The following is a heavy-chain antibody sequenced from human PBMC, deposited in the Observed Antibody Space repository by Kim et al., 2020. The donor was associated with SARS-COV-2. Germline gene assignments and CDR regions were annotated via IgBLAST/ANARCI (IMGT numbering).Heavy chain of an antibody. J-gene: IGHJ4*02. CDR2: LDPEDGEA. V-gene: IGHV1-24*01. D-gene: IGHD3-22*01. CDR3: ATDWGSNSYYDGQTYQSLDY. CDR1: GHSLSEIT. Sequence: ASVKDSCKVSGHSLSEITMFWVRQAPGKGLEWMGGLDPEDGEAIYAQKFQGRVTMTEDTSTDTLYMELSSLMSEDTAVYYCATDWGSNSYYDGQTYQSLDYWGQGTLVTVSS.